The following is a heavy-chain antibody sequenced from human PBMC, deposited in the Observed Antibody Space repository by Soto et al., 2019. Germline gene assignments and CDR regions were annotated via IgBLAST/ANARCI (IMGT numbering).Heavy chain of an antibody. D-gene: IGHD6-6*01. CDR1: GGSISSSNW. CDR3: ASVSSSSGGRKYYFDY. CDR2: IYHSGST. V-gene: IGHV4-4*02. Sequence: PSETLSLTCAVSGGSISSSNWWSWVRQPPGKGLEWIGEIYHSGSTNYNPSLKSRVTISVDKSKNQFSLKLSSVTAADTAVYYCASVSSSSGGRKYYFDYWGQGTLVTV. J-gene: IGHJ4*02.